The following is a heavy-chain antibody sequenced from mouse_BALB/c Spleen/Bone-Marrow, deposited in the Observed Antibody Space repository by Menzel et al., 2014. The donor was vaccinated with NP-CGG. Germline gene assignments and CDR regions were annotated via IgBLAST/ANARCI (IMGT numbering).Heavy chain of an antibody. CDR1: GSNIKDTY. D-gene: IGHD1-1*01. V-gene: IGHV14-3*02. CDR2: IDPANANT. Sequence: EFPLMESGAALMKPGASVKLSCTASGSNIKDTYMHWVKQRPDQGPEWIGRIDPANANTKYDPKFQGKATIAADPSPNTAYLQLSSLTSEDTAGEYGVLDYGSSPLGYWGQGTTRTGSS. J-gene: IGHJ2*01. CDR3: VLDYGSSPLGY.